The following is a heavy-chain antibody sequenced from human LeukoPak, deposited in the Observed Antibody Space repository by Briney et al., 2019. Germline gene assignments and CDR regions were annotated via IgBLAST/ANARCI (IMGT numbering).Heavy chain of an antibody. CDR3: VRYFHWPYAFDI. CDR2: INYSGST. J-gene: IGHJ3*02. Sequence: SETLSLTCTVSGDFTSIYYWSWIRQPPGKGLEWIGYINYSGSTNYNPSLKSRVTISIDTSKNQFSLKLNSVTAADTAVYYCVRYFHWPYAFDIWGQGTMVTVSS. D-gene: IGHD3-9*01. V-gene: IGHV4-59*01. CDR1: GDFTSIYY.